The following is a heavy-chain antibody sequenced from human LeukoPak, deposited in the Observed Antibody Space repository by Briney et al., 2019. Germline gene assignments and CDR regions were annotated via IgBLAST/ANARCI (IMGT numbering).Heavy chain of an antibody. CDR2: INHSGST. CDR3: ARGPFDY. CDR1: GGSFSGYY. J-gene: IGHJ4*02. Sequence: SETLSLTRAVYGGSFSGYYWSWIRQPPGKGLEWIGEINHSGSTNYNPSLKSRVTISVDTSKNQFSLKLSSVTAADTAVYYCARGPFDYWGQGTLVTVSS. V-gene: IGHV4-34*01.